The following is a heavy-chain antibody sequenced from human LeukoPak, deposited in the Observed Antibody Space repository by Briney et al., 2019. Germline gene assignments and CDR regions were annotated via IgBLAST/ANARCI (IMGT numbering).Heavy chain of an antibody. V-gene: IGHV3-30*01. CDR2: ISYDGTIT. J-gene: IGHJ4*02. CDR3: ARDSTYYYDSGSSGPHYFDS. Sequence: PGGSLRLSCAASGFTFSSYAMHWVRQAPGKGLEWVAVISYDGTITYYADSVKGRFTNSRDNPKNTLYLQLNSLSAEDTAIYYCARDSTYYYDSGSSGPHYFDSWGQGTLVTVSS. D-gene: IGHD3-10*01. CDR1: GFTFSSYA.